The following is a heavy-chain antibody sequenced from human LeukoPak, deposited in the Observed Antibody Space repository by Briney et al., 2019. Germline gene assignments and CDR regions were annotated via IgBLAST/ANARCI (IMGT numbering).Heavy chain of an antibody. CDR3: AKGFVIPDSSGLFDY. CDR2: ISGGGGST. J-gene: IGHJ4*02. Sequence: RSGGSLRLSCAAPGFTLSSIDMSWVRHPPGRGLEWVSAISGGGGSTYYADSVKGRFTIPRDNPKNTLYLQMNSLRADDTAVYYCAKGFVIPDSSGLFDYWGQGTLVTVSS. CDR1: GFTLSSID. V-gene: IGHV3-23*01. D-gene: IGHD3-22*01.